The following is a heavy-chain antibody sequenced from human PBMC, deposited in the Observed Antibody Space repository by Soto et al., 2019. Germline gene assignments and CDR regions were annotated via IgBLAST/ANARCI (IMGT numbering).Heavy chain of an antibody. CDR3: ARGAAPRDSSGYYSFDY. J-gene: IGHJ4*02. CDR1: GESISSGYY. V-gene: IGHV4-38-2*01. D-gene: IGHD3-22*01. Sequence: SETLSLTCAVSGESISSGYYWAWIRQPPGKWLEWIGSIYHSGTTYYNPSLKSRVTISVDTSKSQFSLKLSSVTAADTAVYYCARGAAPRDSSGYYSFDYWGQGTLVTVSS. CDR2: IYHSGTT.